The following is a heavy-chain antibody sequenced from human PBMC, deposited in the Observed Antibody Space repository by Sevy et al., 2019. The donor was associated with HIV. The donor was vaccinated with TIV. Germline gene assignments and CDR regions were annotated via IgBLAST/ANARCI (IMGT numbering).Heavy chain of an antibody. J-gene: IGHJ5*02. CDR1: GFTFSSYG. D-gene: IGHD3-16*01. V-gene: IGHV3-7*03. Sequence: GGSLRLSCAASGFTFSSYGMNWIRQAPGKGLEWVPDIKQDGSEKYYVDSVKGRFTISRDNAKNSMYLEMNTLRAEDTAWSYCYTSWGETWGQGTLVTVSS. CDR3: YTSWGET. CDR2: IKQDGSEK.